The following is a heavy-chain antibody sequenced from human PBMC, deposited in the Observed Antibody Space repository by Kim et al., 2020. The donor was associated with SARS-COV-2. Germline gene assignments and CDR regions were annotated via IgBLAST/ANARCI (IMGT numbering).Heavy chain of an antibody. D-gene: IGHD3-16*02. J-gene: IGHJ3*02. CDR3: ASFSSSYTQRSAFDI. CDR1: GYTFTGYY. CDR2: INPNSGGT. V-gene: IGHV1-2*02. Sequence: ASVKVSCKASGYTFTGYYMHWVRQAPGQGLEWMGWINPNSGGTNYAQKFQGRVTMTRDTSISTAYMELSRLRSDDTAVYYCASFSSSYTQRSAFDIWGQGTMVTVSS.